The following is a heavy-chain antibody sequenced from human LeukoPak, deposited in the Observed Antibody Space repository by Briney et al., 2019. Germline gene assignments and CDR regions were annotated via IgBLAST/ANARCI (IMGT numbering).Heavy chain of an antibody. D-gene: IGHD5-24*01. Sequence: GGSLRLSCAAPGFTFSDYSMNWVRQAPGKGPEWISSIGIDSGNTNYADSVKGRFTISGDKAKNSLYLQMNSLRVEDTAVYYCARDYKYAFDNWGQGTLVTVSS. CDR2: IGIDSGNT. CDR3: ARDYKYAFDN. J-gene: IGHJ4*02. CDR1: GFTFSDYS. V-gene: IGHV3-48*01.